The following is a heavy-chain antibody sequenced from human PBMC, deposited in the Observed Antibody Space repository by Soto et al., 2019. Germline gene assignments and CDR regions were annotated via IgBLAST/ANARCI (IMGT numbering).Heavy chain of an antibody. Sequence: SGEDSGKAARYTFPNYGITWVRQAPGQGLEWMGWISAYKANIKYAQKFQGRVTLTTDTSTSTAYMELRSLRSDDTAIYYCARHFD. V-gene: IGHV1-18*01. CDR1: RYTFPNYG. CDR3: ARHFD. CDR2: ISAYKANI. J-gene: IGHJ2*01.